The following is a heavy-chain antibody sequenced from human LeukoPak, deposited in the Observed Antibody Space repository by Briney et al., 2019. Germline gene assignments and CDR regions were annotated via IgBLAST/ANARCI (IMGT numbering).Heavy chain of an antibody. CDR3: IREVQVRASASLGL. CDR2: MNSAGTTI. D-gene: IGHD1-1*01. V-gene: IGHV3-74*01. CDR1: GFTISGFW. J-gene: IGHJ4*01. Sequence: TGGSLRLSCAASGFTISGFWMHWVRQVPGEGLVWVARMNSAGTTINYADSVKGRFTISRDNVRNTLHLQTNNLSLEDTAVYFCIREVQVRASASLGLWGRGTLVTVS.